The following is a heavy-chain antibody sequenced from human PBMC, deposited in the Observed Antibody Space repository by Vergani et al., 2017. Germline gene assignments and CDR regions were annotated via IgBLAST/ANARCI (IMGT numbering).Heavy chain of an antibody. V-gene: IGHV1-46*03. CDR2: INPSGGST. Sequence: QVQLVQSGAEVKKPGASVKVSCKASGYTFTSYYMHWVRQAPGQGLEWMGIINPSGGSTSYAQKFQGRVTMTRDTSTSTVYMELSSLRSEDTAVYYCARSLAAAGHYYYSYGMDVWGQGTTVTVSS. CDR3: ARSLAAAGHYYYSYGMDV. J-gene: IGHJ6*02. D-gene: IGHD6-13*01. CDR1: GYTFTSYY.